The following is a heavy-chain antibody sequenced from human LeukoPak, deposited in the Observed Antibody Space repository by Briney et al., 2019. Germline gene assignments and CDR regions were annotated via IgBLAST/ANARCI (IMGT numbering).Heavy chain of an antibody. J-gene: IGHJ3*02. Sequence: NPSETLSLTCTVSGGSISSSSYYWGWIRQPPGKGLEWIGSIYYSGSTYYNPSLKSRVTISVDTSKNQFSLKLSSVTAADTAVYYCARGLLWFGESKAFDIWGQGTMVTVSS. V-gene: IGHV4-39*07. D-gene: IGHD3-10*01. CDR2: IYYSGST. CDR1: GGSISSSSYY. CDR3: ARGLLWFGESKAFDI.